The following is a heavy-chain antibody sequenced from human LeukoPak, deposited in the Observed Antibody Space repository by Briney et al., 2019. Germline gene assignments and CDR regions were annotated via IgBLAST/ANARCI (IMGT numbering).Heavy chain of an antibody. J-gene: IGHJ2*01. D-gene: IGHD6-13*01. CDR3: ARVSSSWYQDWYFDL. CDR1: GASISSYY. Sequence: SETLSLTCTVSGASISSYYWSWIRQPPGKGLEWIGSIYHSGRTFYNPSLKSRVTISVDTSKNQFSLKLTSVTAADTAVYYCARVSSSWYQDWYFDLWGRGTLVTVSS. V-gene: IGHV4-38-2*02. CDR2: IYHSGRT.